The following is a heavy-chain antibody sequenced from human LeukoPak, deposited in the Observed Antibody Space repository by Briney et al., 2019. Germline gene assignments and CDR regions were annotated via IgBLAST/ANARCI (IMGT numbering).Heavy chain of an antibody. Sequence: SVKVSCKASGGTFSSYAISWVRQAPGQGLEWMGGIIPIFGTANYAQKSQGRVTITADESTSTAYMELSSLRSEDTAVYYCARGAAAGTNWFDPWGQGTLVTVSS. J-gene: IGHJ5*02. CDR1: GGTFSSYA. V-gene: IGHV1-69*13. CDR3: ARGAAAGTNWFDP. CDR2: IIPIFGTA. D-gene: IGHD6-13*01.